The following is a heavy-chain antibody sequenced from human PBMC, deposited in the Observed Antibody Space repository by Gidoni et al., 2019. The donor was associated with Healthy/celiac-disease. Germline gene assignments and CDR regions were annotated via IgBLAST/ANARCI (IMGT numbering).Heavy chain of an antibody. CDR1: GGTFSSYA. CDR3: ARGVIGGSSWPDNIDY. D-gene: IGHD6-13*01. CDR2: IIPIFGTA. J-gene: IGHJ4*02. V-gene: IGHV1-69*01. Sequence: QVQLVQSGAEVKKPGSSVKVSCKASGGTFSSYAISWVRQAPGQWLEWMGGIIPIFGTANYAQKFQGRVTITADESTSTAYMELSSLRSEDTAVYYCARGVIGGSSWPDNIDYWGQGTLVTVSS.